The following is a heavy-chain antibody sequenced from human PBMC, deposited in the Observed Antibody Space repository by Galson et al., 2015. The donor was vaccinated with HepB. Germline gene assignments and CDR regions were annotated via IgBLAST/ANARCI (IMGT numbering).Heavy chain of an antibody. CDR2: ISSSSSTI. Sequence: SLRLSCAASGFTFSSYSMNWVRQAPGKGLEWVSYISSSSSTIYYADSVKGRFTISRDNAKNSLYLQMNSLRAEDTAVYYCARDLGLWFGDLNGDYWGQGTLVTVSS. V-gene: IGHV3-48*04. D-gene: IGHD3-10*01. J-gene: IGHJ4*02. CDR3: ARDLGLWFGDLNGDY. CDR1: GFTFSSYS.